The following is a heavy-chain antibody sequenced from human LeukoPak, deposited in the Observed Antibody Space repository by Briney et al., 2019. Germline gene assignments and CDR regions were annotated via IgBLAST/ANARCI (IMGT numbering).Heavy chain of an antibody. Sequence: GGSLRLSCAASRFTISSYEMNWVGQARGKGLEWVSYISSSGSTIYYADSVKGRFTISRDNAKNSLYLQMNSLRAEDTAVYYCAIAKRDGYNSFDYWGQGTLVTVSS. V-gene: IGHV3-48*03. J-gene: IGHJ4*02. CDR2: ISSSGSTI. CDR1: RFTISSYE. D-gene: IGHD5-24*01. CDR3: AIAKRDGYNSFDY.